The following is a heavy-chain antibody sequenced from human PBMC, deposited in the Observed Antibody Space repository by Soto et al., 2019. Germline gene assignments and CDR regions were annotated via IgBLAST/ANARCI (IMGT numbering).Heavy chain of an antibody. D-gene: IGHD4-17*01. Sequence: GGSLRLSCAASGFTFDDYGMSWVRQAPGKGLEWVSGINWNGGSTGYADSVKGRFTISRDNAKNSLYLQMNSLRAEDTALYHCARAVDYGDYRDAFDIWGQGTMVTVSS. V-gene: IGHV3-20*01. J-gene: IGHJ3*02. CDR3: ARAVDYGDYRDAFDI. CDR1: GFTFDDYG. CDR2: INWNGGST.